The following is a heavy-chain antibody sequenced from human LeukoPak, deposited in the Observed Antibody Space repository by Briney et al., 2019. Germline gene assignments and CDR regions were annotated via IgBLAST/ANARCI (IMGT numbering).Heavy chain of an antibody. CDR1: GGSISSYY. J-gene: IGHJ6*03. CDR3: ARRAARINPGPYYYYMDV. V-gene: IGHV4-59*01. D-gene: IGHD6-6*01. Sequence: SETLSLTCTVSGGSISSYYWSWIRQPPGKGLEWIGYIYYSGSTNYNPSLKSRVTISVDTSKNQFSLKLSSVTAADTAVYYCARRAARINPGPYYYYMDVWGKGTTVTVSS. CDR2: IYYSGST.